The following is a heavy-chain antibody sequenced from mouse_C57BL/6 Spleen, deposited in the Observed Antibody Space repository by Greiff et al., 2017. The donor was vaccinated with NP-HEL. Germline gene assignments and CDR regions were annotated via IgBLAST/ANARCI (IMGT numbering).Heavy chain of an antibody. CDR1: GYTFTSYW. J-gene: IGHJ2*01. Sequence: VQLQQPGAELVMPGASVKLSCKASGYTFTSYWMHWVKQRPGQGLEWIGEIDPSDSYTNYNQKFKGKSTLTVDKSSSPAYMQLSSLTSEDSAVYYCARGDRDGYFDYWGQGTTLTVSS. D-gene: IGHD2-14*01. CDR3: ARGDRDGYFDY. CDR2: IDPSDSYT. V-gene: IGHV1-69*01.